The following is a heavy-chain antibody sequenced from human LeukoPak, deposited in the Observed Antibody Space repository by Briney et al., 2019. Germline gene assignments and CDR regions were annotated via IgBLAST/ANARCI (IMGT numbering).Heavy chain of an antibody. D-gene: IGHD3-10*01. CDR3: AKDVRYYGSGSYPAFDY. CDR2: ISGSGGST. CDR1: GFTFSSYA. V-gene: IGHV3-23*01. J-gene: IGHJ4*02. Sequence: PGGSLRLSCAASGFTFSSYAMSWVRQAPGKGLEWVSAISGSGGSTYYADSVKGRFTISRDNSKNTLYLQMNSLRAEDTAVYYCAKDVRYYGSGSYPAFDYWGQGTLVTVSS.